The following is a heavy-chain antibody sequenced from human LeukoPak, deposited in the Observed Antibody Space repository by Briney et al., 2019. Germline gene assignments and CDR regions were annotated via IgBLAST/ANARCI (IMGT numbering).Heavy chain of an antibody. Sequence: GGSLRLSCAASGFTFSGYGMHWVRQAPGKGLEWVSSISSSSSYIYYADSVKGRFTISRDNAKNSLYLQMNSLRAEDTAVYYCARALRITMIVVVPVFDYWGQGTLVTVSS. D-gene: IGHD3-22*01. CDR1: GFTFSGYG. CDR2: ISSSSSYI. J-gene: IGHJ4*02. V-gene: IGHV3-21*01. CDR3: ARALRITMIVVVPVFDY.